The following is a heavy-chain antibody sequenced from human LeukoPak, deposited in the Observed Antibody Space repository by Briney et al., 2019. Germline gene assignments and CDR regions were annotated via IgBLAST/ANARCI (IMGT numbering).Heavy chain of an antibody. V-gene: IGHV3-74*03. D-gene: IGHD2-21*01. J-gene: IGHJ4*02. CDR2: IDERGRNA. CDR3: IRDEALWRLDY. Sequence: GGSLRLSCAASGFTVSNHWMHWVRQVPGKGLVWVSRIDERGRNAMYADSVKGRFSISRDNAKNTVNLQMNSLRAEDTGVYYCIRDEALWRLDYWGQGTLVTVSS. CDR1: GFTVSNHW.